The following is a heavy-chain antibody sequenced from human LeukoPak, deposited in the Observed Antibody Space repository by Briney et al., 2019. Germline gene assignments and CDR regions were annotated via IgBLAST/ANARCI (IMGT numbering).Heavy chain of an antibody. CDR2: ITSDGSDT. J-gene: IGHJ6*03. Sequence: PGGSLRLSCAASGFTFSEYWMHCVRQAPGKGLVWVSRITSDGSDTKYADFVEGRFTISRDNANDPLYLQVNSLRAEDTAVYYCVRESSGYDNWYMDVWGKGTTVTVSS. CDR3: VRESSGYDNWYMDV. V-gene: IGHV3-74*03. CDR1: GFTFSEYW. D-gene: IGHD1-1*01.